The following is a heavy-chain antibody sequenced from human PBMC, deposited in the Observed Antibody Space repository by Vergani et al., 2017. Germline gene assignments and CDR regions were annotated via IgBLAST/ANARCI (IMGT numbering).Heavy chain of an antibody. J-gene: IGHJ6*02. CDR3: ARDLFTIAGYMDV. CDR2: ISYDGSNK. D-gene: IGHD3-9*01. CDR1: GFTFSNAW. V-gene: IGHV3-30*19. Sequence: VQLVESGGGLVKPGGSLRLSCAASGFTFSNAWMSWFRQAPGKGLEWVAVISYDGSNKYYADSVKGRFTISRDNSKNTLYLQMNSLRAEDTAVYYCARDLFTIAGYMDVWGQGTTVTVSS.